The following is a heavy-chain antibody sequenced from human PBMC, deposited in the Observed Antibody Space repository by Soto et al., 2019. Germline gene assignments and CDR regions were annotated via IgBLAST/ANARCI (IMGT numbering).Heavy chain of an antibody. V-gene: IGHV3-23*01. Sequence: VGSLRLSCAASGFTFSSYAMSWVRQAPGKGLEWVSTISGSGGGTYYADSMKGRFTISRDNSKNTLYLQMYSLRVEDTAVYYCARESDHWGQGTLVTVSS. J-gene: IGHJ4*02. CDR2: ISGSGGGT. CDR1: GFTFSSYA. CDR3: ARESDH.